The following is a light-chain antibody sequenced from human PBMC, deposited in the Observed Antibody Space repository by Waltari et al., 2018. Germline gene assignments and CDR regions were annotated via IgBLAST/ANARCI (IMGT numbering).Light chain of an antibody. CDR2: GAS. CDR1: RGIRND. J-gene: IGKJ2*01. V-gene: IGKV1-17*01. CDR3: LQYNSYPYT. Sequence: DIHMTQSPSSLSASIGDRVTMTCRASRGIRNDVGWYQQKPGKAPKRLIFGASTLESGVPSRFTGRGTGTEFTLTISRLQPEEFASYFCLQYNSYPYTFGRGTKLEIK.